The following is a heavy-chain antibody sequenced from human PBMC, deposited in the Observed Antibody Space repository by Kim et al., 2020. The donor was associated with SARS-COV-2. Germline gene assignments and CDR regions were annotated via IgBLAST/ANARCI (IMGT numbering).Heavy chain of an antibody. J-gene: IGHJ4*01. CDR1: GFTFSSYG. Sequence: GGSLRLSCAASGFTFSSYGMHWVRQAPGKGLEWVAVIWYDGSNKYYADSVKGRFTISRENSKNTLYLQINTLRAEDTAVYYCAREGRVGTYSSWSLNYWG. CDR3: AREGRVGTYSSWSLNY. D-gene: IGHD6-6*01. V-gene: IGHV3-33*01. CDR2: IWYDGSNK.